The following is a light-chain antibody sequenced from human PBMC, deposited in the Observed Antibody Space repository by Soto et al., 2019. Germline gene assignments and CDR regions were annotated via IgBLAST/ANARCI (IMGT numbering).Light chain of an antibody. J-gene: IGKJ5*01. CDR2: DES. CDR3: QQYENLPT. V-gene: IGKV1-33*01. CDR1: QTISSW. Sequence: DIQMTQSPSSLSASVGDRVTITCRASQTISSWLAWYQQKPGRAPKLLIYDESNLEAGVPSRFRGSGSGTDFTFTISRLQPEDIATYYCQQYENLPTFGQGTRLEIK.